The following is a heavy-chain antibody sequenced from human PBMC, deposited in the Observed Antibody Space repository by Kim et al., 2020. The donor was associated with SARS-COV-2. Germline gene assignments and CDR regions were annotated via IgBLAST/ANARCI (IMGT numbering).Heavy chain of an antibody. CDR2: ISGSGGST. D-gene: IGHD3-10*01. V-gene: IGHV3-23*01. Sequence: GGSLRLSCAASGFTFSSYAMSWVRQAPGKGLEWVSAISGSGGSTYYADSVKGRFTISRDNSKNTLYLQMNSLRAEDTAVYYCAKDYYGSGSYYDYYGMVVWGQGAPVTVSS. CDR1: GFTFSSYA. J-gene: IGHJ6*02. CDR3: AKDYYGSGSYYDYYGMVV.